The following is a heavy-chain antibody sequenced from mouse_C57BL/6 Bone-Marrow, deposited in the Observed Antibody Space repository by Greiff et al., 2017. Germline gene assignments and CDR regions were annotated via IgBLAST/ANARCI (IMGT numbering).Heavy chain of an antibody. J-gene: IGHJ2*01. D-gene: IGHD2-12*01. CDR2: IDPENGDT. CDR3: SKDSFFDF. Sequence: VQLKQSGAELVRPGASVKLSCTASGFTIKDYYMHWVKQRPEQGLEWIGWIDPENGDTEYASKFQGKATITADTSSNTAYLQLSSLTSEDAAVSYCSKDSFFDFGGQGTTLTVS. CDR1: GFTIKDYY. V-gene: IGHV14-4*01.